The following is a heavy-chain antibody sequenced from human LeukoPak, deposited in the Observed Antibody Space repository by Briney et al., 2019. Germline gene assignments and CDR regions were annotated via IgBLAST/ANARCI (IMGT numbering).Heavy chain of an antibody. Sequence: GGSLRLSCAASGFTFSRYSMTWVRQAPGKGLEWVSSFTSMSRTIYYADSVKGRFTISRDDAKESLYLQMNSLRAEDTAVYYCAKNGGSPGAFDIWGQGTMVTVSS. D-gene: IGHD1-26*01. J-gene: IGHJ3*02. V-gene: IGHV3-21*01. CDR3: AKNGGSPGAFDI. CDR1: GFTFSRYS. CDR2: FTSMSRTI.